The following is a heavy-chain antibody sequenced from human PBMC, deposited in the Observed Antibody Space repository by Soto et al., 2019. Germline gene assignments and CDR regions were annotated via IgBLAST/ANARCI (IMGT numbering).Heavy chain of an antibody. CDR3: ARGTAFGWDKTEYFQH. CDR2: ISYDGSNK. V-gene: IGHV3-30-3*01. D-gene: IGHD6-19*01. CDR1: GFTFSSYA. J-gene: IGHJ1*01. Sequence: GGSLRLSCAASGFTFSSYAMHWVRQAPGKGLEWVAVISYDGSNKYYADSVKGRFTISRDNSKNTLYLQMNSLRAEDTAVYYCARGTAFGWDKTEYFQHWGQGTLVTVSS.